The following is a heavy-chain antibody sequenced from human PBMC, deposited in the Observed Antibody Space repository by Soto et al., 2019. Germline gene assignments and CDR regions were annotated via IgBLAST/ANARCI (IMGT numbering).Heavy chain of an antibody. Sequence: ASVKVSCKASGYTFTSYGISWVRQAPGQGLEWMGWISAYNGNTNYAQKLQGRVTMTTDTSTSTAYMELRSLRSDDTAVYYCARGGGTVFGGWLLQEHDYWGQGTLVTVSS. J-gene: IGHJ4*02. CDR1: GYTFTSYG. V-gene: IGHV1-18*01. CDR2: ISAYNGNT. CDR3: ARGGGTVFGGWLLQEHDY. D-gene: IGHD3-22*01.